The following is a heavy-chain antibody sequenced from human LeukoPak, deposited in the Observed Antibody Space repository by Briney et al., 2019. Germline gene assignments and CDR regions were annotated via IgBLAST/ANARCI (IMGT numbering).Heavy chain of an antibody. CDR2: ISGSSGST. CDR3: AKDRSYDILTGYPDY. D-gene: IGHD3-9*01. CDR1: GFTLSSFG. V-gene: IGHV3-23*01. J-gene: IGHJ4*02. Sequence: PGGSLRLPCAASGFTLSSFGMSWVRQAPGKGLEWVSAISGSSGSTYYADAVKGQFTVSRDISKNTVFLQMNRLRADDTAMYHCAKDRSYDILTGYPDYWGQGTLVTVSS.